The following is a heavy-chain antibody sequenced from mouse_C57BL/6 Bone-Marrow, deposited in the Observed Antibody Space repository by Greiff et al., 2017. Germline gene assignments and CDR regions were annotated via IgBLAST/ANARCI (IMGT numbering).Heavy chain of an antibody. V-gene: IGHV5-12*01. CDR2: ISNGGGST. J-gene: IGHJ1*03. CDR1: GFTFSDYY. D-gene: IGHD2-10*01. CDR3: ARSYYSNWYFDV. Sequence: DVMLVESGGGLVQPGGSLKLSCAASGFTFSDYYMYWVRQTPEKRLEWVAYISNGGGSTYYPDTVKGRFTISRDNAKNTLYLQMSRLKSEDTAMYYCARSYYSNWYFDVWGTGTTVTVSS.